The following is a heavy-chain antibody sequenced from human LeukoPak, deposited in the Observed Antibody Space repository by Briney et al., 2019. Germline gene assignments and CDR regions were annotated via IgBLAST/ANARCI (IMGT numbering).Heavy chain of an antibody. J-gene: IGHJ4*02. CDR2: IYYSGST. V-gene: IGHV4-59*01. CDR1: GGSISSYY. Sequence: PSETLSLTCTVSGGSISSYYWSWLRQPPGKGLEWIGYIYYSGSTNYNPSLKSRVTISVDTSKNQFSLKMSSVTAADTAVYYCARGRDSSGYYELWGQGTLVTVSS. D-gene: IGHD3-22*01. CDR3: ARGRDSSGYYEL.